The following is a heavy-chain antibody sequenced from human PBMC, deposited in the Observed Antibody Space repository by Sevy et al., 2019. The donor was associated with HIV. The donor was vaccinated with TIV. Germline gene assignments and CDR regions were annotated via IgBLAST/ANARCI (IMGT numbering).Heavy chain of an antibody. J-gene: IGHJ4*02. CDR1: GYTFAGYY. D-gene: IGHD6-13*01. CDR3: ARGLSRSWINYFDY. V-gene: IGHV1-2*02. Sequence: ASVKVSCKASGYTFAGYYMHWVRQAPGQGLEWMGWINPNSGGTNYAQKFQDRVTMTRDTSISTAYMELSRLRSDDTAVYYCARGLSRSWINYFDYWGQGTLVTVSS. CDR2: INPNSGGT.